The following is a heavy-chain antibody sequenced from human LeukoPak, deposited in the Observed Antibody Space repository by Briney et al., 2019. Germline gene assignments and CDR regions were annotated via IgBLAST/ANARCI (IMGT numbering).Heavy chain of an antibody. CDR3: TTVMRYYYGMDV. Sequence: GGSLRLSCAVSGFTFSSYAMICLRQAPGKGLEWVGRIKSKTDGGTTDYAAPVKGRFTISRDDSKNTLYLQMNSLKTEDTAVYYCTTVMRYYYGMDVWGQGTTVTVSS. D-gene: IGHD2-8*01. CDR1: GFTFSSYA. CDR2: IKSKTDGGTT. J-gene: IGHJ6*02. V-gene: IGHV3-15*01.